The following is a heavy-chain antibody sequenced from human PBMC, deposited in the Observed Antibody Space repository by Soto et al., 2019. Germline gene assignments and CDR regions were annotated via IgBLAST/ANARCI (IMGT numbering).Heavy chain of an antibody. V-gene: IGHV3-33*01. CDR2: IWYDGSNK. Sequence: QVQLVESGGGVVQPGRSLRLSCAASGFTFSSYGMHWVRQAPGKGLEWVAVIWYDGSNKYYADSVKGRFTISRDNSKNTLYLQMNSLRVEDTAVYYCARDRSGDRHAFDIWGQGTMVTVSS. CDR3: ARDRSGDRHAFDI. D-gene: IGHD3-10*01. J-gene: IGHJ3*02. CDR1: GFTFSSYG.